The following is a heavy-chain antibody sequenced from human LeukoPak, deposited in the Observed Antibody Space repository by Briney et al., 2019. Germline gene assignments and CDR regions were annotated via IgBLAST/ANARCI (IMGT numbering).Heavy chain of an antibody. D-gene: IGHD1-1*01. CDR2: ISGCGGST. CDR3: AKDRYGGSTTRPKGFDY. J-gene: IGHJ4*02. Sequence: GGSLRLSCAASGFTFSSYAMSWVRQAPGKGLGGVSAISGCGGSTYYADSVKGRVTISRDKSTSTLYLQMNSLRVEDTALYYCAKDRYGGSTTRPKGFDYWGQGTPVTVSS. CDR1: GFTFSSYA. V-gene: IGHV3-23*01.